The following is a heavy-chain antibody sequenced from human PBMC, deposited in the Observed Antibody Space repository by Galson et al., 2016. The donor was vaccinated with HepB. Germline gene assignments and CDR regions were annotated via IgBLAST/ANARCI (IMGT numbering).Heavy chain of an antibody. CDR2: IIPIFRSS. Sequence: SVKVSCKASGGTFSSHGIIWVRQAPGQGLEWVGGIIPIFRSSHYAQKFQGRVPITADDSTSTAYMELSSISSDDTAVYDYARGERGDYWNPYKYNWFDPWGQGTLVTVSS. V-gene: IGHV1-69*13. CDR1: GGTFSSHG. J-gene: IGHJ5*02. CDR3: ARGERGDYWNPYKYNWFDP. D-gene: IGHD2/OR15-2a*01.